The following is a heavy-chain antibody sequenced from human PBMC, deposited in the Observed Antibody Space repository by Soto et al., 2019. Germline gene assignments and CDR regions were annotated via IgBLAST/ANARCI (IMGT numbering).Heavy chain of an antibody. D-gene: IGHD2-15*01. V-gene: IGHV3-30*03. CDR1: GFTFSNNG. J-gene: IGHJ4*02. CDR3: AIDLYGGSAGFDF. Sequence: QVQLVESGGGAVQPGRSLRLSCAATGFTFSNNGIHWVRQAPVKGLEWVAVISSDGINKYYADSVKGRSTISRDNSKNTLFLQMNCLRVEDTAVYYCAIDLYGGSAGFDFWCQATLVTVSS. CDR2: ISSDGINK.